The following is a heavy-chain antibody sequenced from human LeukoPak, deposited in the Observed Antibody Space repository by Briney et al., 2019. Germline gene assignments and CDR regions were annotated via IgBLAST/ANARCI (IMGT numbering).Heavy chain of an antibody. V-gene: IGHV1-2*02. D-gene: IGHD6-13*01. CDR2: INPNSGGT. J-gene: IGHJ6*03. Sequence: GSVKVSCKASGYTFTGYYMHWVRQAPGQGLEWMGWINPNSGGTKYAQKFQGRVTMTRDKSISTAYIELSRLRSDDTAVYYCARNDGSSGPYYYYYYYMDVWGKGTTVTVSS. CDR3: ARNDGSSGPYYYYYYYMDV. CDR1: GYTFTGYY.